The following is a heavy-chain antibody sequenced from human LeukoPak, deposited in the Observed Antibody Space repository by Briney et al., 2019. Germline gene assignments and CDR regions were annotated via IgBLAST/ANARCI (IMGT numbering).Heavy chain of an antibody. J-gene: IGHJ5*02. CDR3: ARLSHYDILTGWFDP. CDR1: GYSFTSYW. CDR2: IYPGDSDT. Sequence: GESLEISCKGSGYSFTSYWIGWVRQMPGKGLEWMGIIYPGDSDTRYSPSFQGQVTISADKSISTAYLQWSSLKASDTAMYYCARLSHYDILTGWFDPWGQGTLVTVSS. D-gene: IGHD3-9*01. V-gene: IGHV5-51*01.